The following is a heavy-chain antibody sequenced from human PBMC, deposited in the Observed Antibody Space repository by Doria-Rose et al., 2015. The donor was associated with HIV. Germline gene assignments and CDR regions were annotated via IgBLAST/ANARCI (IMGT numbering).Heavy chain of an antibody. CDR3: ARGLLRGGWNDVDYYYGMDV. D-gene: IGHD1-1*01. CDR1: GGSFSGYY. J-gene: IGHJ6*02. V-gene: IGHV4-34*01. CDR2: INHSGST. Sequence: QVQLQQWGAGPVTPSETLSLTCAVFGGSFSGYYWSWIRQPPGKGLEWIGEINHSGSTNFKTSLKSRVNISLDTSKNLFSLKLSSVTAADTAVYYCARGLLRGGWNDVDYYYGMDVWGQGTTVTVSS.